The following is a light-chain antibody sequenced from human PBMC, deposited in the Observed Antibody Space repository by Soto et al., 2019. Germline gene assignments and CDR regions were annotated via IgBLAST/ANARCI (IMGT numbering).Light chain of an antibody. CDR3: VLYLGRGIWV. CDR1: SGSVSTNNY. V-gene: IGLV8-61*01. J-gene: IGLJ3*02. Sequence: QTVVTQEPSFSVSPGGTVTLTCALSSGSVSTNNYPSWCQQTPGQPPRTLIFRTNTRSSGVPDRFSGSILGSKAALTITGAQADDESDYYCVLYLGRGIWVFGGGTQLTLL. CDR2: RTN.